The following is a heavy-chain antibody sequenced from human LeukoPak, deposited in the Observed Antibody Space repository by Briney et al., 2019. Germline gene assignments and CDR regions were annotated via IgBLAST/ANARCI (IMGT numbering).Heavy chain of an antibody. CDR2: IIPILGIA. Sequence: GASVKVSCKASGGTFSSYAISWVRQAPGQGLEWMGRIIPILGIANYAQKFQGRVTIAADKSTSTAYMELSSLRSEDTAVYYCARVSQTPQRGIAVAGIRPGYYFDYWGQGTLVTVSS. J-gene: IGHJ4*02. D-gene: IGHD6-19*01. V-gene: IGHV1-69*04. CDR3: ARVSQTPQRGIAVAGIRPGYYFDY. CDR1: GGTFSSYA.